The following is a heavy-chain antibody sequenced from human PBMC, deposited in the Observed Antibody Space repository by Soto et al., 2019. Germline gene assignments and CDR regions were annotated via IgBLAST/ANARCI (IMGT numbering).Heavy chain of an antibody. V-gene: IGHV1-2*04. Sequence: VKVSCKASGYTFTGYYMHWVRQAPGQGLEWMGWINPNSGGTNYAQKFQGWVTMTRDTSISTAYMELSRLRSDDTAVYYCARGTGTDLYYYYYGMDVWGQGTTVTVSS. CDR1: GYTFTGYY. D-gene: IGHD1-1*01. J-gene: IGHJ6*02. CDR2: INPNSGGT. CDR3: ARGTGTDLYYYYYGMDV.